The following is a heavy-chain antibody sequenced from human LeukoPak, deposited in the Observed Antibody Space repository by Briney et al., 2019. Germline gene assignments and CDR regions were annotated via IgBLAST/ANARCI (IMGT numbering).Heavy chain of an antibody. J-gene: IGHJ6*02. CDR1: GYTFTGYY. D-gene: IGHD3-10*01. CDR2: INPNSGGT. CDR3: ASSRGYGSGSYYDYYYYGMDV. V-gene: IGHV1-2*02. Sequence: VASVKVSCKASGYTFTGYYMHWVRQAPGQGLEWMGWINPNSGGTNYAQKFQGRVTMTRDTSISTAYMELSRLRSDDTAVYYCASSRGYGSGSYYDYYYYGMDVWGQGTTVTVSS.